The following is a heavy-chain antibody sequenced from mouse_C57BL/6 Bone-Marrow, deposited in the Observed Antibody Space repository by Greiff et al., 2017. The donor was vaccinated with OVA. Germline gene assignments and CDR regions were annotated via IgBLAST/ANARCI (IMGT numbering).Heavy chain of an antibody. CDR3: ARRVITTVVAPWYFDV. J-gene: IGHJ1*03. V-gene: IGHV5-6*02. D-gene: IGHD1-1*01. CDR2: ISSGGSYT. Sequence: EVKLMESGGDLVKPGGSLKLSCAASGFTFSSYGMSWVRQTPDKRLEWVATISSGGSYTYYPDSVKGRFTISRDNAKNTLYLQMSSLKSEATAMYYCARRVITTVVAPWYFDVWGTGTTVTVSS. CDR1: GFTFSSYG.